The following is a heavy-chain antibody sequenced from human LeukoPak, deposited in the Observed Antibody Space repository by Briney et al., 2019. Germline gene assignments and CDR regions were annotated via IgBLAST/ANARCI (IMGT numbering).Heavy chain of an antibody. CDR3: ARGIYFWSGPQLHYYMDV. D-gene: IGHD3-3*01. CDR1: GGTFSSYA. CDR2: IIPIFGTA. J-gene: IGHJ6*03. Sequence: GASVKVSCKASGGTFSSYAISWVRQAPGQGLEWMGRIIPIFGTANYAQKFQGRVTITTDESTSTAYMELSSLRSEDTAVYYCARGIYFWSGPQLHYYMDVWGKGTTVTVSS. V-gene: IGHV1-69*05.